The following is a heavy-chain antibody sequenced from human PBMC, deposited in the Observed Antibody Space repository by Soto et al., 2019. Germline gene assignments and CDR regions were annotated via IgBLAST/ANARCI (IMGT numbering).Heavy chain of an antibody. V-gene: IGHV4-30-2*01. D-gene: IGHD3-10*01. CDR1: GGSIITPGYC. CDR3: AARPYYYYGLDV. Sequence: SETLSLTCTVSGGSIITPGYCCICIRQPPWKAPEWIGYVYHNGNAYPKPSLKSRVTISLDGAENQFSLKMTSVTAADTGLYYCAARPYYYYGLDVWGQGTTVTVSS. J-gene: IGHJ6*02. CDR2: VYHNGNA.